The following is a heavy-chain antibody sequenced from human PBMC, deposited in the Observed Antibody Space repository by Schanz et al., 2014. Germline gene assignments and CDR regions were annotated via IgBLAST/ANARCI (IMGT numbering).Heavy chain of an antibody. V-gene: IGHV3-11*01. J-gene: IGHJ4*02. CDR2: VYMSAAST. CDR3: ARDLISSGWYG. CDR1: GFTFSDYY. D-gene: IGHD6-19*01. Sequence: VQLVESGGGLVKPGGSLRLSCAASGFTFSDYYMTWIRQAPGKGLEWVSTVYMSAASTRYADSVKGRFTISRDSSKNTLYLQMNSLRAEDTAVYYCARDLISSGWYGWGQGTLVTVSS.